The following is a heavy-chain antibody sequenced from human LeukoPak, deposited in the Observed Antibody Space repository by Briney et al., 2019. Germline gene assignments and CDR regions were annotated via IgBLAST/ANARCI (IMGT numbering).Heavy chain of an antibody. D-gene: IGHD3-10*01. CDR1: GGSFSGYY. CDR3: ARQDRDYYYYMDV. CDR2: IDSSGST. J-gene: IGHJ6*03. V-gene: IGHV4-59*10. Sequence: PSETLSLTCAVYGGSFSGYYWSWIRQPAGKGLEWIGRIDSSGSTSYNPSLKSRLTISVDTSKNQFSLKLTSVTAADTAVYYCARQDRDYYYYMDVWGKGTTVTISS.